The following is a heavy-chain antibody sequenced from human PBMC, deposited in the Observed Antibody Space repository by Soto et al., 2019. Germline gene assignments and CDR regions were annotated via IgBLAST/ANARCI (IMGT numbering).Heavy chain of an antibody. V-gene: IGHV4-34*01. D-gene: IGHD1-26*01. CDR2: INRSGGT. J-gene: IGHJ4*02. CDR3: ARAPIIGATFFDY. CDR1: GGSLSGHY. Sequence: SETLSLTCAVRGGSLSGHYWSWIRQAPGKGLEWIGEINRSGGTNYDPSLKSRVTISVDASKNQFSLQLNSVTAADTAVYYCARAPIIGATFFDYWGQGSLVTVPQ.